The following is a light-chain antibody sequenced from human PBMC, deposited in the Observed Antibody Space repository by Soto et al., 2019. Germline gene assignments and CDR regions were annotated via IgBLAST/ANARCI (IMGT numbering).Light chain of an antibody. CDR2: AAS. Sequence: AIRMTQCPSSLSASTEDRVTITCRASQGISSYLAWYQQKPGKAPKLLIYAASTLQSGVPSRFSGSGSGTDFTLTISCLRSEDFATYYCQQYYSYLWTFGQGTKVDIK. V-gene: IGKV1-8*01. CDR3: QQYYSYLWT. J-gene: IGKJ1*01. CDR1: QGISSY.